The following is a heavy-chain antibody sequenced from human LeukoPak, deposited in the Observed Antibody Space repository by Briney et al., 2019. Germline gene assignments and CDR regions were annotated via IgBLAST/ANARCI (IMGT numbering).Heavy chain of an antibody. J-gene: IGHJ6*03. CDR3: ARGGGYYYGSGSYYRRYYYYYMDV. V-gene: IGHV4-38-2*02. CDR1: GYSISSGYY. D-gene: IGHD3-10*01. CDR2: INHSGST. Sequence: SETLSLTCTVSGYSISSGYYWGWIRQPPGKGLEWIGEINHSGSTNYNPSLKRLCTISVDTSKNQSSLKLSSVTAADTAVYYCARGGGYYYGSGSYYRRYYYYYMDVWGKGTTVTISS.